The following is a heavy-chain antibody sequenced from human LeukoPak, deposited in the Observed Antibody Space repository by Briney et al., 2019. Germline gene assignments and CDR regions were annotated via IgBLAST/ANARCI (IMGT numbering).Heavy chain of an antibody. J-gene: IGHJ5*02. V-gene: IGHV3-7*05. D-gene: IGHD5-24*01. Sequence: GGSLRLSCAASGFTFSNYWMIWVRQAPGEGLEWVGNIKQDGSEKRYAASVRGRFTISRDNAQTSLYLQMNSLRAEDTAVYYCARASDPWLQLTWGQGTLVTVSS. CDR3: ARASDPWLQLT. CDR2: IKQDGSEK. CDR1: GFTFSNYW.